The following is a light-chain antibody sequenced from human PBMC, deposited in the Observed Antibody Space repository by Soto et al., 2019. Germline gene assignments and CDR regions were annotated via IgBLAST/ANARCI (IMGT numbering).Light chain of an antibody. CDR1: QSISIW. Sequence: DIQMTQSPSTLSASVVDIVKINFRASQSISIWLAWYQQKPGKAPKLLIYDASSLESGVPSRFSGSGSGTEFTLTISSLQPDDFATYYCQQYNSYWKCGQGTKGDI. CDR2: DAS. V-gene: IGKV1-5*01. J-gene: IGKJ1*01. CDR3: QQYNSYWK.